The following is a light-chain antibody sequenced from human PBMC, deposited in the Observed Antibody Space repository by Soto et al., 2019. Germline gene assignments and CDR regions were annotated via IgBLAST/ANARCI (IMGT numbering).Light chain of an antibody. CDR2: EVS. CDR3: SSYTSSRTLL. V-gene: IGLV2-14*01. J-gene: IGLJ2*01. CDR1: SSDVGTYTY. Sequence: QSALTQPASVSGSPGQSITISCTGSSSDVGTYTYVSWYQQHPGKVPKLMIYEVSNRPSGVSKRFSGSKSGNTASLTISGLQAEDEADYYCSSYTSSRTLLFGGGTKLTVL.